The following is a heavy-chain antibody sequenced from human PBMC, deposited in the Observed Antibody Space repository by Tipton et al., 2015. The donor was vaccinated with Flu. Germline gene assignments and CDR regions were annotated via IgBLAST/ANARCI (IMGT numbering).Heavy chain of an antibody. CDR2: IHRSGST. V-gene: IGHV4-38-2*02. Sequence: TLSLTCTVSGDSMRRDYFWGWIRQPPGQGLEWIGNIHRSGSTYRNPSLESRVIMSVDTSKNQFSLKLSSVTAADTAVYYCARRDHSNYVSEPKNWFDPWGQGVLVTVSS. CDR1: GDSMRRDYF. D-gene: IGHD4-11*01. CDR3: ARRDHSNYVSEPKNWFDP. J-gene: IGHJ5*02.